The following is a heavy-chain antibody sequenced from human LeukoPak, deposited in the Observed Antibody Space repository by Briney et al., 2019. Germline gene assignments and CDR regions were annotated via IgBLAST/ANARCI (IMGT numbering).Heavy chain of an antibody. J-gene: IGHJ3*02. D-gene: IGHD5-24*01. CDR3: AGSMATIDAFDI. CDR2: IYTSGST. Sequence: SETLSLTCTVSGGSISSYYWSWIRQPAGKGLEWIGRIYTSGSTNYNPSLKSRVTMSVDTSKNQFSLKLSSVTAADTAVYYCAGSMATIDAFDIWGQGTMVTVSS. CDR1: GGSISSYY. V-gene: IGHV4-4*07.